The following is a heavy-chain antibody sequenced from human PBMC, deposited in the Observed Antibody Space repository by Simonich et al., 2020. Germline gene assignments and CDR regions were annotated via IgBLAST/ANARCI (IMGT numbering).Heavy chain of an antibody. CDR3: ARGGLADRRIVYYYYMDV. D-gene: IGHD2-15*01. J-gene: IGHJ6*03. CDR1: GGTFSSYA. Sequence: QVQLVQSGAEVKKPGSSVKVSCKASGGTFSSYAISWVRQAPGQGLEWMGGRLPNLVIDKHEKKFQGRVTITAEKSTSTAYSGLSSLRSVDTAVYYCARGGLADRRIVYYYYMDVWGKGTTVTVSS. V-gene: IGHV1-69*09. CDR2: RLPNLVID.